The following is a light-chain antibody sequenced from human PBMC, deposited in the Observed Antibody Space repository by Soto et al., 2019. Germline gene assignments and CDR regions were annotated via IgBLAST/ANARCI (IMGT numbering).Light chain of an antibody. V-gene: IGLV1-40*01. Sequence: QSVLTQPPSVSGAPGQRVTISCTGSSSNIGTGYDVHWYQQLPGTAPKLLICGNSNRPSGVPDRFSGSKSGTSASLAITGLQAEDEADYYCQSYDSSLSGLHVVFGGGTQLTVL. CDR2: GNS. J-gene: IGLJ2*01. CDR1: SSNIGTGYD. CDR3: QSYDSSLSGLHVV.